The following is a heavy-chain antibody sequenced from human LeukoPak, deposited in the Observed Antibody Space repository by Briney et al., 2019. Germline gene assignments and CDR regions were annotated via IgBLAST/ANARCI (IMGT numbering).Heavy chain of an antibody. J-gene: IGHJ4*02. CDR1: GGTFSSYA. Sequence: SVKVSCKASGGTFSSYAISWVRQAPGQGLEWMGGIIPIFGTANYAQKFQGRATITTDESTSTAYMELSSLRSEDTAVYYCARDLGYRGSSGDWGQGTLVTVSS. D-gene: IGHD6-13*01. V-gene: IGHV1-69*05. CDR3: ARDLGYRGSSGD. CDR2: IIPIFGTA.